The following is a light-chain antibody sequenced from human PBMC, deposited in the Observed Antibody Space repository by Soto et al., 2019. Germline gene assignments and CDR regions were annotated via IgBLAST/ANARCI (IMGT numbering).Light chain of an antibody. J-gene: IGKJ2*01. CDR2: GAS. Sequence: IGMTQAPATLSVSPGERATLSCRASPDVRSNLAWYQQKPGQAPRLLIYGASTRATGIPARFSGSRSGTEFTLTISSLQSEDFAVYYCQQYNNWPYTFGQGTKLEIK. CDR3: QQYNNWPYT. V-gene: IGKV3-15*01. CDR1: PDVRSN.